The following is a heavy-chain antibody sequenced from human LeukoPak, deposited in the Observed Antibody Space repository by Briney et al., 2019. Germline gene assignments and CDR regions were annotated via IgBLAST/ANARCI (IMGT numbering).Heavy chain of an antibody. CDR3: AKVDSVRYSSGWYGIAYDY. J-gene: IGHJ4*02. CDR1: GFAFSNYA. CDR2: ISYDGTKK. D-gene: IGHD6-19*01. V-gene: IGHV3-30*04. Sequence: PGGSLRLSCAASGFAFSNYAMHWVRQAPGKGLQWVAVISYDGTKKYYADSLKGRFTISRDNSKNTLYLRMNSLRTEDTAVYYCAKVDSVRYSSGWYGIAYDYWGQGTLVTVSS.